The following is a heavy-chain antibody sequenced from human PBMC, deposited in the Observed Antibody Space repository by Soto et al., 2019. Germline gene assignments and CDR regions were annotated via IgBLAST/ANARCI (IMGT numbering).Heavy chain of an antibody. CDR2: ISWNSGGI. CDR3: AKSPHDILIGSAFDY. CDR1: GFTFDDYA. V-gene: IGHV3-9*01. Sequence: EVQLVESGGGLVQPDRSLRLSCAASGFTFDDYAMHWVRQGPGKGLEWVSGISWNSGGIGYADSVKGRFTISRDNAKNSLYLQMDRLRPEDTACYYCAKSPHDILIGSAFDYWGQGTLVTVSS. J-gene: IGHJ4*02. D-gene: IGHD3-9*01.